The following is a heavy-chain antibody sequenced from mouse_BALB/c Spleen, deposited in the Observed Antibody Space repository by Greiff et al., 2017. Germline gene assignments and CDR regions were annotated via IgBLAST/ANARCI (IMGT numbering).Heavy chain of an antibody. D-gene: IGHD1-1*01. J-gene: IGHJ2*01. CDR1: GFSLTSYG. V-gene: IGHV2-9*02. CDR2: IWAGGST. CDR3: ARDTTVVAEYYFDY. Sequence: VKLVESEPGLVAPSQSLSITCTVSGFSLTSYGVHWVRQPPGKGLEWLGVIWAGGSTNYNSALMSRLSISKDNSKSQVFLKMNSLQTDDTAMYYCARDTTVVAEYYFDYWGQGTTLTVSS.